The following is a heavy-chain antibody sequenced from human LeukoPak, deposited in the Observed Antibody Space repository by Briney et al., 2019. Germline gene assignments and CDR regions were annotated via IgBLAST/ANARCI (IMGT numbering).Heavy chain of an antibody. CDR2: ISAYNGNT. CDR3: ARGGYWLDYCDSSYNWFDP. J-gene: IGHJ5*02. Sequence: ASVKVSCKASGYTFTSYGISWVRQAPGQGLEWMGWISAYNGNTNYAQKLQGRVTMTTDTSTSTAYMELRSLRSDDTAVYYCARGGYWLDYCDSSYNWFDPWGQGTLVTVSS. CDR1: GYTFTSYG. D-gene: IGHD3-22*01. V-gene: IGHV1-18*01.